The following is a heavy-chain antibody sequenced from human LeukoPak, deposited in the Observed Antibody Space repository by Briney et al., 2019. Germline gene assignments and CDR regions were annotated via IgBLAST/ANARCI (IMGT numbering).Heavy chain of an antibody. Sequence: SQTLSLTCTVSGGSISSGSYYWSWIRQPAGKGLEWIGRIYTSGSTNYNPSLKSRVTISVDTSKNQFSLKLSSVTAADTAVYYCATFLLGYNWFDPWGQGTLVTVSS. J-gene: IGHJ5*02. CDR1: GGSISSGSYY. D-gene: IGHD7-27*01. V-gene: IGHV4-61*02. CDR3: ATFLLGYNWFDP. CDR2: IYTSGST.